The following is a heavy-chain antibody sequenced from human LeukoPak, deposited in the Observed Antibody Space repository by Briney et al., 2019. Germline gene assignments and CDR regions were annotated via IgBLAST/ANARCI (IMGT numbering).Heavy chain of an antibody. CDR2: INYSRSP. J-gene: IGHJ4*02. D-gene: IGHD3-10*01. CDR3: ARDWRFGELYFDY. V-gene: IGHV4-39*07. Sequence: SETLSLTCTVSRGSISSSSYFWGWIRQPPGKGLEWIGTINYSRSPYYNPSLRSRVTISLDTSKNQFSLKLSSVTAADTAVYYCARDWRFGELYFDYWGQGTLVTVSS. CDR1: RGSISSSSYF.